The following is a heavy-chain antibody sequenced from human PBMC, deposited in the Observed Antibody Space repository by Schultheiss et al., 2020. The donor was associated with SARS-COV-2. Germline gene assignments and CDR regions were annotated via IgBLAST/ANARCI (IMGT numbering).Heavy chain of an antibody. V-gene: IGHV4-39*07. CDR3: AREYYDFWSGTLSPMYNWFDP. D-gene: IGHD3-3*01. CDR2: IYYSGST. CDR1: GGSISSSSYY. Sequence: SETLSLTCTVSGGSISSSSYYWGWIRQPPGKGLEWIGSIYYSGSTYYNPSLKSRVTISVDTSKNQFSLKLSSVTAADTAVYNCAREYYDFWSGTLSPMYNWFDPWGQGTLVTVSS. J-gene: IGHJ5*02.